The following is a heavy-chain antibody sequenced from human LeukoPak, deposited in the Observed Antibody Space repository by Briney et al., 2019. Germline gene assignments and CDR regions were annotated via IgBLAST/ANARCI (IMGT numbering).Heavy chain of an antibody. CDR1: GGSISSSGYY. D-gene: IGHD2-21*01. Sequence: SETLSLTCTVSGGSISSSGYYWGWIRQPPGKGLERIGSIYSSGNTYYNPSLKSRVTISVDTSKNQFSLKLSSVTAADTAVYYCARSSGVVEYFQHWGQGTLVTVSS. V-gene: IGHV4-39*01. CDR2: IYSSGNT. CDR3: ARSSGVVEYFQH. J-gene: IGHJ1*01.